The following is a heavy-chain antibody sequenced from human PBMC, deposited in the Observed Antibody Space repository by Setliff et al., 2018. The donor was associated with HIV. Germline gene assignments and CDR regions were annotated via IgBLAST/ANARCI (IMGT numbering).Heavy chain of an antibody. D-gene: IGHD3-10*01. CDR2: MSFSANS. CDR1: GGSISSYY. V-gene: IGHV4-59*01. J-gene: IGHJ4*02. CDR3: ARGAGAFGAKLDS. Sequence: PSETLSLTCTVSGGSISSYYWSWIRQPPGKGLERLGYMSFSANSNYNPSLKNRITISIDTSKNQFSLRLKSVTAADAAIYYCARGAGAFGAKLDSWGQGSLVTVSS.